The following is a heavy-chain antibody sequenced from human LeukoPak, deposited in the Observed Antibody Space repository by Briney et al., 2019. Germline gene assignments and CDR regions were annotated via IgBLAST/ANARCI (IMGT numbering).Heavy chain of an antibody. V-gene: IGHV3-53*01. CDR2: MYSGGDT. J-gene: IGHJ4*02. CDR3: ARSGSGWFDY. CDR1: GFAVSNNY. D-gene: IGHD6-19*01. Sequence: GGSLRLSCAASGFAVSNNYMSWLRQAPGKRLERVSVMYSGGDTYYSDSVKGRFTISRDSSKNTLYLQMNSLRVEDTAMYYCARSGSGWFDYWGQGTLVTVSS.